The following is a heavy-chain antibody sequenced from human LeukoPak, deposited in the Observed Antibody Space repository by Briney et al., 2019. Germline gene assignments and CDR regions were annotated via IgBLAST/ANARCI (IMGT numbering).Heavy chain of an antibody. CDR2: ISSSSSYI. J-gene: IGHJ4*02. Sequence: GGSLRLSCAASGFTFSSYSMNWVRQAPGKGLEWVSSISSSSSYIYYADSVKGRFTISRVNAKNSLYLQMNSLRAEDTAVYYCTEQIAVAGGFDYWGQGTLVTVSS. CDR1: GFTFSSYS. V-gene: IGHV3-21*01. D-gene: IGHD6-19*01. CDR3: TEQIAVAGGFDY.